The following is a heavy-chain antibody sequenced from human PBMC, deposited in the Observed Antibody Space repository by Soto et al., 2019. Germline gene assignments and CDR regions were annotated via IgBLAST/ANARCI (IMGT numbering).Heavy chain of an antibody. V-gene: IGHV1-69*06. J-gene: IGHJ5*02. CDR1: GGTFSSYA. CDR3: GGGGGADSSSWFDP. CDR2: IIPIFGTA. D-gene: IGHD6-6*01. Sequence: QVQLVQSGAEVKKPGSSVKVSCKASGGTFSSYAISWVRQAPGQGLEWMGGIIPIFGTANYAQKFQGRVKDTAEQTHKKAERVLGSRRSEDKAVDYCGGGGGADSSSWFDPWGQGTLVTVSS.